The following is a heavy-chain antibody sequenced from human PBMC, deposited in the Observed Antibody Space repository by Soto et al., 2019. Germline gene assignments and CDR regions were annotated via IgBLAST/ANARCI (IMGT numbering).Heavy chain of an antibody. Sequence: GASVKVSCKASGYTFTGYYLHWVRQAPGQDLEWMGWINPNGGTTNSAQKFQGRVTMTSDTSISTAYMELSRLNSDDTAVYYCASKEMTTLHNFASWGQRTQVTASS. V-gene: IGHV1-2*02. D-gene: IGHD3-16*01. CDR3: ASKEMTTLHNFAS. CDR2: INPNGGTT. J-gene: IGHJ5*01. CDR1: GYTFTGYY.